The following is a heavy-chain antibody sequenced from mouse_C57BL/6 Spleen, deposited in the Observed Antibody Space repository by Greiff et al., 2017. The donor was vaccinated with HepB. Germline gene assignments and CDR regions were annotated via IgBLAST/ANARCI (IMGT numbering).Heavy chain of an antibody. J-gene: IGHJ1*03. CDR3: VRDDGYYRYFDV. Sequence: EVQRVESGGGLVQPKGSLKLSCAASGFSFNTYAMNWVRQAPGKGLEWVARIRSKSNNYATYYADSVKDRFTISRDDSESMLYLQMNNLKTEDTAMYYCVRDDGYYRYFDVWGTGTTVTVSS. CDR1: GFSFNTYA. D-gene: IGHD2-3*01. CDR2: IRSKSNNYAT. V-gene: IGHV10-1*01.